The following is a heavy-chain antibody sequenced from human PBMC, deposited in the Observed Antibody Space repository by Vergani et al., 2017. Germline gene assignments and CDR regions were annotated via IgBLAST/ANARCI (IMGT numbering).Heavy chain of an antibody. CDR1: EYSFGNYW. CDR2: IYPADSDT. V-gene: IGHV5-51*01. J-gene: IGHJ4*02. D-gene: IGHD1-1*01. Sequence: EVELVQSGPEMRKPGASLKISCKGSEYSFGNYWIGWVRQMPGKCMEWMGIIYPADSDTRYSPSFQGQVTISADKSISTAFLQWDSLQASDTALYYCARHTTYTDSWGQGTLVTVSS. CDR3: ARHTTYTDS.